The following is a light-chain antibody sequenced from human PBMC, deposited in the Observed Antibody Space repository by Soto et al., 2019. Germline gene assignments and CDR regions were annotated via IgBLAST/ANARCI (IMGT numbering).Light chain of an antibody. CDR1: QSVLSSSDSKNY. CDR2: WAS. J-gene: IGKJ3*01. V-gene: IGKV4-1*01. Sequence: DIVMTQFPDSLAVSLGERATINCKASQSVLSSSDSKNYLAWYQQKPGQPPKLLIYWASTRESGVPDRFSGSGSGTDFTLTINSLQAEDVAVYYCQQYYSSPFTFGPGTKVDIK. CDR3: QQYYSSPFT.